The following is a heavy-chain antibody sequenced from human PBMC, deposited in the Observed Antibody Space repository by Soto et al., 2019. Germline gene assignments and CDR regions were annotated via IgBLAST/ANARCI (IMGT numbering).Heavy chain of an antibody. CDR3: ARTIVPNDAFDI. CDR2: IIPIFGTA. CDR1: GGTFSSYA. Sequence: SVKVSCKASGGTFSSYAISWVRQAPGQGLEWMGGIIPIFGTANYAKKFQGRVTITADESTSTAYMELSSLRSEDTAVYYCARTIVPNDAFDIWGQGTMVTVSS. J-gene: IGHJ3*02. V-gene: IGHV1-69*13. D-gene: IGHD1-26*01.